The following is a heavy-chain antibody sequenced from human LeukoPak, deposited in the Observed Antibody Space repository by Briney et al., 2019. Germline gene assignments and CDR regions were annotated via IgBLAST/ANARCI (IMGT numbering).Heavy chain of an antibody. CDR1: GFTFSSYS. V-gene: IGHV3-21*01. CDR3: ARDSHTELLWFGELSVDAFDI. D-gene: IGHD3-10*01. CDR2: TSSSSSYI. Sequence: GGSLRLSCAASGFTFSSYSMNWVRQAPGKGLEWVSSTSSSSSYIYYADSVKGRFTISRDNAKNSLYLQMNSLRAEDTAVYYCARDSHTELLWFGELSVDAFDIWGQGTMVTVSS. J-gene: IGHJ3*02.